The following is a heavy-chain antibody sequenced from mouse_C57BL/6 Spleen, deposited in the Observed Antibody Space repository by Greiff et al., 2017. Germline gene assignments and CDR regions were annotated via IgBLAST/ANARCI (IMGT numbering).Heavy chain of an antibody. D-gene: IGHD3-2*02. CDR1: GYTFTSYD. CDR3: AASLTAQATWFAY. V-gene: IGHV1-85*01. J-gene: IGHJ3*01. Sequence: VQRVESGPELVKPGASVKLSCKASGYTFTSYDINWVKQRPGQGLEWIGWIYPRDGSTKYNEKFKGKATLTVDTSSSTAYMELHSLTSEDSAVYFCAASLTAQATWFAYWGQGTLVTVSA. CDR2: IYPRDGST.